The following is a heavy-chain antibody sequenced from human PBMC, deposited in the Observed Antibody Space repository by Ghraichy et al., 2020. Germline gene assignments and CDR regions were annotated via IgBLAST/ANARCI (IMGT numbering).Heavy chain of an antibody. V-gene: IGHV1-24*01. Sequence: ASVKVSCKVSGYTLTELSMHWVRQAPGKGLEWMGGFDPEDGETIYAQKFQGRVTMTEDTSTDTAYMELSSLRSEDTAVYYCATDVPYGDYLPFDYWGQGTLVTVSS. D-gene: IGHD4-17*01. J-gene: IGHJ4*02. CDR3: ATDVPYGDYLPFDY. CDR1: GYTLTELS. CDR2: FDPEDGET.